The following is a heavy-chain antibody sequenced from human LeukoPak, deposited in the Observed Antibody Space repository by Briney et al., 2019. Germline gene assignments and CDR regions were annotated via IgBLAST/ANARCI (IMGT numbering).Heavy chain of an antibody. CDR3: ARDYVATGSYSSGERVY. J-gene: IGHJ4*02. CDR2: ISANSGNT. V-gene: IGHV1-18*01. Sequence: GASVKVSCTASGYAFTSYGITWVRQAPGQGLEWMGWISANSGNTDYTQNLQGRVTKTTDTSTSTAYMELRSLRSDDTAVYYCARDYVATGSYSSGERVYWGQGTLVTVSS. D-gene: IGHD1-26*01. CDR1: GYAFTSYG.